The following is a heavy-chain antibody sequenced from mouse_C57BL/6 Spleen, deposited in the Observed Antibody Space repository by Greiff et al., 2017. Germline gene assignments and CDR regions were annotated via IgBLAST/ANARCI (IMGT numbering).Heavy chain of an antibody. Sequence: QVQLQQSGPELVKPGASVKISCKASGYAFSSSWMNWVKQRPGKGLEWIGRIYPGDGDTNYNGKFKGKATLTADKSSSTAYMQLSSLTSEDSAVYFCARTAQDPFDYWGQGTTLTVSS. CDR2: IYPGDGDT. J-gene: IGHJ2*01. V-gene: IGHV1-82*01. CDR3: ARTAQDPFDY. D-gene: IGHD3-2*02. CDR1: GYAFSSSW.